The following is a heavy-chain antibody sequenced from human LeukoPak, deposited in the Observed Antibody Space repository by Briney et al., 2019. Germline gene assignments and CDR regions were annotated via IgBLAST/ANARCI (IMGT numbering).Heavy chain of an antibody. D-gene: IGHD3-22*01. J-gene: IGHJ5*02. CDR1: GFILSNYW. V-gene: IGHV3-74*01. Sequence: GGSLRLSCAASGFILSNYWMHCVRPAPGEWLGWVSRINSDGINTSYEDSVNGRFTISRDNAKNTLNLQMNSLRAEDTAVYYCARDLGQYYDTSDNWFDPWGQGTLVTVSS. CDR2: INSDGINT. CDR3: ARDLGQYYDTSDNWFDP.